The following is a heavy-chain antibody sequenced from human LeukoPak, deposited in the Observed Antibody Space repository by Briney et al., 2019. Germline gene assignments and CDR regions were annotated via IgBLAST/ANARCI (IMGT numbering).Heavy chain of an antibody. CDR2: IYYSGST. CDR3: ASLYYYDSSGYYAWHY. Sequence: PSETLSLTCTVSGGSISSSSYYWGWIRQPPGKGLEWIGSIYYSGSTYYNPSLKSRVTISVDTSKNQFSLKLSSVTAADTAVYYCASLYYYDSSGYYAWHYWGQGTLVTVSS. CDR1: GGSISSSSYY. V-gene: IGHV4-39*01. J-gene: IGHJ4*02. D-gene: IGHD3-22*01.